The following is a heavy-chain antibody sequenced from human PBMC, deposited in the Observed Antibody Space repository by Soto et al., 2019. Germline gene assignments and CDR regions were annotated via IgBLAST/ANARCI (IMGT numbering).Heavy chain of an antibody. J-gene: IGHJ4*02. CDR2: ISWDSGSI. V-gene: IGHV3-9*01. CDR3: AKAFEYYYDGDYFDY. CDR1: GFTFDDYA. D-gene: IGHD3-22*01. Sequence: EVQLVESGGGLVQPGRSLRLSCAASGFTFDDYAMHWVRQAPGKGLEWVSGISWDSGSIGYADSVKGRFTISRDNAKNSLYLQMNSLRAEDTALYYCAKAFEYYYDGDYFDYWGQGTLVTVSS.